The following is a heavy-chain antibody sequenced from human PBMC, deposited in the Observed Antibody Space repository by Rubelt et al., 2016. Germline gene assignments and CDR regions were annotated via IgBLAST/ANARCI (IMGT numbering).Heavy chain of an antibody. CDR2: FDPEDGDT. CDR1: GYTLTELS. D-gene: IGHD5-24*01. V-gene: IGHV1-24*01. Sequence: QVQLVQSGAEVKKPGASVKVSCKVSGYTLTELSMHWVRQAPGKGLEWMGGFDPEDGDTIYAQKFQGRVTMTRETSITTVYMGLRVLKSDERAGYYLARKLAATAEFDYWGQGALVTVSS. CDR3: ARKLAATAEFDY. J-gene: IGHJ4*02.